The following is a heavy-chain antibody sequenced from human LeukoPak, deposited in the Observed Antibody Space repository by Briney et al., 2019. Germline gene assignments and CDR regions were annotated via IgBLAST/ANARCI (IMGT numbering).Heavy chain of an antibody. CDR2: IYTSGST. V-gene: IGHV4-4*07. Sequence: PSETLSLTCTVSGGSISSYYWSWIRQPAGEGLEWIGRIYTSGSTNYNPSLKSRVTMSVDTSKNQFSLKLSSVTAADTAVYYCASTPLRYFDWSAFDYWGQGTLVTVSS. CDR1: GGSISSYY. CDR3: ASTPLRYFDWSAFDY. J-gene: IGHJ4*02. D-gene: IGHD3-9*01.